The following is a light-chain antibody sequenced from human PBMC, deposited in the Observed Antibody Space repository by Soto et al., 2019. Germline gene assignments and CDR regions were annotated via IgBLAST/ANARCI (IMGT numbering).Light chain of an antibody. Sequence: IQLTQSPSSLSASVGDRVTITCRASQGISTHLAWYQQKPGKAPNLLIYDASTLQSGVPSTFSGSGSGTDFTLTISSLQPEDFATYYCQQFGSFPFTFGPGIKVDI. CDR3: QQFGSFPFT. CDR2: DAS. J-gene: IGKJ3*01. V-gene: IGKV1-9*01. CDR1: QGISTH.